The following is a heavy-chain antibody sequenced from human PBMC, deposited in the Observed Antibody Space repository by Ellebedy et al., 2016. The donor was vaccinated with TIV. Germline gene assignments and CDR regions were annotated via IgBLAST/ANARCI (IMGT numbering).Heavy chain of an antibody. J-gene: IGHJ6*02. CDR2: IHDRYTT. D-gene: IGHD3-22*01. CDR1: GSSFSSYS. Sequence: SETLSLXCTVSGSSFSSYSWNWFRQPPAMGLDWIGFIHDRYTTHSNPSLGCRVTLSLDTSRKQFSLRLSSVTAADTAVYYCAGDRMYFYDSSGSYKYYGRDVWGQGTTVTVSS. V-gene: IGHV4-59*01. CDR3: AGDRMYFYDSSGSYKYYGRDV.